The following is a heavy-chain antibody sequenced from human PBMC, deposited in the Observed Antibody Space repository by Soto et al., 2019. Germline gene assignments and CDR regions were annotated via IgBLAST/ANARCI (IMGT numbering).Heavy chain of an antibody. CDR1: GGSISSGGYY. Sequence: PSETLSLTCTVSGGSISSGGYYWSWIRQHPGKGLEWIGYIYYSGSTYYNPSLKSRVTISVDTSKNQFSLKLSSVTAADTAVYYCARVREIYSGLFYFDYWGQGALVTVSS. J-gene: IGHJ4*02. CDR3: ARVREIYSGLFYFDY. CDR2: IYYSGST. V-gene: IGHV4-31*03. D-gene: IGHD5-12*01.